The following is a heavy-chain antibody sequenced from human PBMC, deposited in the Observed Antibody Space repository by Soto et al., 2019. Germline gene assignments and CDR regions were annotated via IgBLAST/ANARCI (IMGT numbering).Heavy chain of an antibody. Sequence: QVQLVQSGAEVKKPGSSVKVSCKASGGTFSSYAISWVRQAPGQGLEWLGGIIPIFGTANYEQKFQGRVTITADESTSTAYMELSSLRSEDTAVYYCARDKMEHQRRWYYFDYWGQGTLVTVSS. CDR3: ARDKMEHQRRWYYFDY. J-gene: IGHJ4*02. CDR1: GGTFSSYA. CDR2: IIPIFGTA. V-gene: IGHV1-69*01. D-gene: IGHD2-15*01.